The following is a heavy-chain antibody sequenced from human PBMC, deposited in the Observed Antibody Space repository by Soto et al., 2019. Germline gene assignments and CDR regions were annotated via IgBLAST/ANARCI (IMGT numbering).Heavy chain of an antibody. Sequence: PSETLSLTCTVSGGSISSYYWSWIRQPPGKGLEWIGYIYYSGSTNYNPSLKSRVTISVDTSRNQFSLQLNSVTPEDTAVYYCARDPYSSHPFDPWGQGTLVTVSS. CDR1: GGSISSYY. J-gene: IGHJ5*02. CDR2: IYYSGST. CDR3: ARDPYSSHPFDP. D-gene: IGHD6-13*01. V-gene: IGHV4-59*12.